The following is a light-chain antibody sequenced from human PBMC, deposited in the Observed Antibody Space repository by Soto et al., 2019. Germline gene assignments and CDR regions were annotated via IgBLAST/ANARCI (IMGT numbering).Light chain of an antibody. CDR3: QQHQTYST. CDR1: QSISSW. Sequence: DIQMTQSPSTLSASVGDRVTITCRASQSISSWLAWYQQRPGKAPKLLIYDASSLESGVPSRFSGTGSGTDFTLTISSLQPEDVATYYCQQHQTYSTFGQGTKVDI. V-gene: IGKV1-5*01. J-gene: IGKJ1*01. CDR2: DAS.